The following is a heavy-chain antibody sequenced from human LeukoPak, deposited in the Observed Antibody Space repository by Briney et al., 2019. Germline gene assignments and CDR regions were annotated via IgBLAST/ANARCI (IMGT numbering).Heavy chain of an antibody. CDR2: IFYSGST. V-gene: IGHV4-59*01. CDR1: GGSISNDY. CDR3: ARAALIYYDTSGYSDAFDI. J-gene: IGHJ3*02. Sequence: PSETLSLTCTVSGGSISNDYWSWIRQPPGKGLEWIGYIFYSGSTNYSPSLKSRVTISLATSRDQFSLKLDSVTAADTAVYSCARAALIYYDTSGYSDAFDIWGQGTVVTVSS. D-gene: IGHD3-22*01.